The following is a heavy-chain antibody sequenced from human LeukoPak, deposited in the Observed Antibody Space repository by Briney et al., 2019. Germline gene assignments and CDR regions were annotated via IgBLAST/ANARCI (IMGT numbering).Heavy chain of an antibody. D-gene: IGHD6-25*01. CDR2: INTNTGNP. CDR3: ARGIDSSGDDAFDI. Sequence: GASVKVSCKASGYTFTSYAMNWVRQAPGQGLEWRGWINTNTGNPTYAQGFTGRFVFSLDTSVSTAYLQISSLKAEDTAVYYCARGIDSSGDDAFDIWGQGTMVTVSS. V-gene: IGHV7-4-1*02. J-gene: IGHJ3*02. CDR1: GYTFTSYA.